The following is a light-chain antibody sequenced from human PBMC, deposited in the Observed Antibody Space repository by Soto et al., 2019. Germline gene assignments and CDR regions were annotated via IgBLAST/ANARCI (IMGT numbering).Light chain of an antibody. J-gene: IGKJ1*01. V-gene: IGKV3-15*01. CDR3: QQYNNWPRT. Sequence: EIVMTQSPATLSVSPGERATLSCRASQSVSSYLAWYQRKPGQAPRLLIYGASSRATGIPARFSGSGSGSEFTLTIGSLQSEDFAVYYCQQYNNWPRTFGQGTKVEIK. CDR2: GAS. CDR1: QSVSSY.